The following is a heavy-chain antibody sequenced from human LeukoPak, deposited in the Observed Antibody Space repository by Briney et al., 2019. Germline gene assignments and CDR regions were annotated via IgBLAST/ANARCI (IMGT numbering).Heavy chain of an antibody. CDR2: INPNSGGT. D-gene: IGHD6-19*01. J-gene: IGHJ4*02. CDR3: ARDHRYSSGSFDY. Sequence: ASVKVSCKASGYTFTGYYMHWVRQAPGQGLEWMGWINPNSGGTSYAQKFQGRVTMTRDTSVSTAYMELRSLRSDDTAVYYCARDHRYSSGSFDYWGQGTLVTVSS. V-gene: IGHV1-2*02. CDR1: GYTFTGYY.